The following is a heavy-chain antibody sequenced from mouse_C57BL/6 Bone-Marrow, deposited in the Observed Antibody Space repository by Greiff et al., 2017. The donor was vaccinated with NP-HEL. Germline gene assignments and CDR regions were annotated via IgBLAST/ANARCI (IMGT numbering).Heavy chain of an antibody. D-gene: IGHD4-1*01. CDR3: AGEGGTGYFDV. CDR2: IDPSDSYT. J-gene: IGHJ1*03. CDR1: GYTFTSYW. V-gene: IGHV1-69*01. Sequence: VQLQQPGAELVMPGASVKLSCKASGYTFTSYWMHWVKQRPGQGLEWIGEIDPSDSYTNYNQKFKGKSTLTVDKSSSTAYMQLSSLTSEDSAVYDCAGEGGTGYFDVWGTGTTVTVSS.